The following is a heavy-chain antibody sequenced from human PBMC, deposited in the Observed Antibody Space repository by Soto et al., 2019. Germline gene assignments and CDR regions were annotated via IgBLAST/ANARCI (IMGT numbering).Heavy chain of an antibody. CDR2: TYYSGST. J-gene: IGHJ6*02. CDR3: ARHEGTIYGMDF. D-gene: IGHD2-8*01. CDR1: GGSISSSSYY. V-gene: IGHV4-39*01. Sequence: SETLSLTCTVSGGSISSSSYYWGWIRQPPGKGLEWIGSTYYSGSTYYNPSLKSRVTISVDTSKNQFSLKLSSVTAADTAVYYCARHEGTIYGMDFWGQGTTVTVSS.